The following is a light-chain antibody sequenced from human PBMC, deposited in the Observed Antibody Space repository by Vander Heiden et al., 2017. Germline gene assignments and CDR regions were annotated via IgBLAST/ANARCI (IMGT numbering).Light chain of an antibody. V-gene: IGLV2-14*03. CDR2: DVT. Sequence: SALTQPPPVSGPLGQPPTIPCAGTSCHGGGYASVSWYQQHPGKAPKLMIYDVTYRPSGVSIRFSGSKSGNTASLTISGLQAEDESDYYCSSYTTTGTRLFGTGTKVTVL. CDR1: SCHGGGYAS. CDR3: SSYTTTGTRL. J-gene: IGLJ1*01.